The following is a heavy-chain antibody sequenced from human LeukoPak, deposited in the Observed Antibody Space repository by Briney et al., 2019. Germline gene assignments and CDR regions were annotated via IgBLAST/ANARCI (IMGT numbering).Heavy chain of an antibody. D-gene: IGHD6-13*01. J-gene: IGHJ4*02. Sequence: GGSLRLSCAASGFTFRSYAMSWVRQAPGKGLEWVSAISGGGGSTYSADSVRGRFTISRDNSKNTLYLQMNSLRAEDTAVYYCARPAPIAAAGPFDCWGQGTLVTVSS. CDR1: GFTFRSYA. CDR2: ISGGGGST. V-gene: IGHV3-23*01. CDR3: ARPAPIAAAGPFDC.